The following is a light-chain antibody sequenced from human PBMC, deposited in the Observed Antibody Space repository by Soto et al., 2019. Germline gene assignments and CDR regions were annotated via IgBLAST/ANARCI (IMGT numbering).Light chain of an antibody. CDR2: DVT. Sequence: QSVLTQPASVSGSPGQSITISCTGTSSDVGAYNYVSWYQQHPGKAPKLMIYDVTTRPSGVSDRFSGSKSGITASLTISGLQAEDEAEYYCSSYSSSTTWVFGGGTKVTVL. CDR3: SSYSSSTTWV. J-gene: IGLJ3*02. V-gene: IGLV2-14*01. CDR1: SSDVGAYNY.